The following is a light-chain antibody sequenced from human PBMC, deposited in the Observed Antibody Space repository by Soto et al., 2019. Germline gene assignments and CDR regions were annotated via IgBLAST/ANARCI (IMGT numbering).Light chain of an antibody. J-gene: IGKJ2*01. CDR1: QSVSSTY. CDR3: QQYGSSPYT. CDR2: GAS. Sequence: EIVLTQSPGTLSLSPGERATLSCRASQSVSSTYVAWHQHKPGQAPRILIFGASSRATGIPDRFSGSGSGKDSPPTISRLAPEDFAVDYCQQYGSSPYTFGQGTKLEI. V-gene: IGKV3-20*01.